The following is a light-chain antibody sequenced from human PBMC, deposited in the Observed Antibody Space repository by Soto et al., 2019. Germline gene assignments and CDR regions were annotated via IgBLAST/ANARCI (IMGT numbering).Light chain of an antibody. J-gene: IGLJ1*01. Sequence: QSALTQPPSASGSPGQSVTISCTGTKNDIGVYDFVSWYQHHPGKAPRLIIYEVVQRPSGVPDRFSGSKSGNTASLTVSGLQAADEADYFCKSYAGSNTYVFGSGTKFTLL. CDR1: KNDIGVYDF. V-gene: IGLV2-8*01. CDR3: KSYAGSNTYV. CDR2: EVV.